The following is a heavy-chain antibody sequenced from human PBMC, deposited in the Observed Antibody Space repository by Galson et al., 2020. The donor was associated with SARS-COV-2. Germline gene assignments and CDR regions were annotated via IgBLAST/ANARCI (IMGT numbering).Heavy chain of an antibody. CDR3: ASPYLAAASFFGAFDI. V-gene: IGHV3-48*03. CDR1: GFTFSNYE. J-gene: IGHJ3*02. CDR2: ISDSGTNI. Sequence: GSLRLSCAGSGFTFSNYEMNWVRQAPGKGLEWVAYISDSGTNIYYADSVKGRFTISRDNAMNSLYLQMTSLRAEDTAVYYCASPYLAAASFFGAFDIWGLGTVVTVSS. D-gene: IGHD2-15*01.